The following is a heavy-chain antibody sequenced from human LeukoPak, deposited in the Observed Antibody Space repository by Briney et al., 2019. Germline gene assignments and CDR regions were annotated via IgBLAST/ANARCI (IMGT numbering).Heavy chain of an antibody. CDR2: ISSSSSYI. V-gene: IGHV3-21*01. Sequence: TGGSLRLSCAASGFTFSSYSMNWVRQAPGKGLEWVSSISSSSSYIYYADSVRGRFTISRDNAKNSLYLQMNSLRAEDTAVYYCARDDSTQGTDYWGQGTLVAVSS. D-gene: IGHD3-22*01. CDR1: GFTFSSYS. J-gene: IGHJ4*02. CDR3: ARDDSTQGTDY.